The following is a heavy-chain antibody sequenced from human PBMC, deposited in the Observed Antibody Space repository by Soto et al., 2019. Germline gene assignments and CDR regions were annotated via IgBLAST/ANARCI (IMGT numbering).Heavy chain of an antibody. V-gene: IGHV3-23*01. CDR2: ISSGSGSST. J-gene: IGHJ4*02. CDR1: GFTFSSSA. D-gene: IGHD3-10*01. Sequence: EVQLLESGGGLVQPGESLRLSCAASGFTFSSSAMSWVRQAPGKGLEWVSAISSGSGSSTYYADSVKGRFTISRDNSKNTLYLQMNSLRAEDTAVYYCAKGYIPRGYFDYWGQGTLVTVSS. CDR3: AKGYIPRGYFDY.